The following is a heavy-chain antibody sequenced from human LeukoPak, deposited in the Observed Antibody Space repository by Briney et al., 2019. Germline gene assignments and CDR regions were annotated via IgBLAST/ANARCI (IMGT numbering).Heavy chain of an antibody. CDR1: GGSISSSSYY. V-gene: IGHV4-39*07. Sequence: PSETLSLTCTVSGGSISSSSYYWGWIRQPPGKGLEWIGSIYYSGSTYYNPSLKSRVTISVDTSKNQFSLKLSSVTAADTAVYYCARGDGDPSFDYWGQGTLVTVSS. D-gene: IGHD4-17*01. CDR3: ARGDGDPSFDY. J-gene: IGHJ4*02. CDR2: IYYSGST.